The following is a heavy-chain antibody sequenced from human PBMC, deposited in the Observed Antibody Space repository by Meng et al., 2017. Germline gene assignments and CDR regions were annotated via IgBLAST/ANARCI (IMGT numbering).Heavy chain of an antibody. CDR1: GFTFSSYS. CDR2: ISSSSSYI. V-gene: IGHV3-21*01. D-gene: IGHD6-19*01. CDR3: ARETLLAVAGHYDY. J-gene: IGHJ4*02. Sequence: VELVGAGGGLVQPGGSLRLSCAASGFTFSSYSMNWVRQAPGKGLEWVSSISSSSSYIYYADSVKGRFTISRDNSKNTLYLQMNSLRAEDTAVYYCARETLLAVAGHYDYWGQGTLVTVPS.